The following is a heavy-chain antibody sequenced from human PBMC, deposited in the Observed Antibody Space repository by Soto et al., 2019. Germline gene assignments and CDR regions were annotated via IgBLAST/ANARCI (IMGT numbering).Heavy chain of an antibody. CDR3: ARDPQYRTSPQVFDY. Sequence: QVQLVQSGAEVKKPGASVRVSCKAAGYSFTRLGISWVRQAPGQGLEWVGRISTYKGNTKFAQKLQGRVTVSTDTSTSTDYMELRSLRSDDTAVDYCARDPQYRTSPQVFDYWGQGTLLTVSS. CDR2: ISTYKGNT. D-gene: IGHD6-6*01. J-gene: IGHJ4*02. V-gene: IGHV1-18*01. CDR1: GYSFTRLG.